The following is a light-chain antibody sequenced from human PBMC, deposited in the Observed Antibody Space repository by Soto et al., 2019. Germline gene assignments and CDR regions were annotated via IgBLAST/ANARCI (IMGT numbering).Light chain of an antibody. J-gene: IGKJ4*01. CDR2: GAS. Sequence: EIVLTQSPGTLALSPGEMATLSCRGSQSVSSTFLAWYQEPPGQAPRLLIYGASSRATGIPDRFSGSGSGTDFTLPISRLEPEDFAVYYCRQYGRSLGFAFGRGTKVDTK. CDR1: QSVSSTF. CDR3: RQYGRSLGFA. V-gene: IGKV3-20*01.